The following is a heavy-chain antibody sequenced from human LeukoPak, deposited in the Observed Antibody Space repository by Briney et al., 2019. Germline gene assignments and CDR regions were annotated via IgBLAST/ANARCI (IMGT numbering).Heavy chain of an antibody. J-gene: IGHJ6*02. CDR1: GGSISSYY. CDR2: IYYSGST. D-gene: IGHD4-17*01. Sequence: SETLSLTCTVSGGSISSYYWSWIRQPPGKGLEWIGYIYYSGSTNYNPSLKSRVTISVDTSKNQFSLKLSSVTAADTAVYYCARRSFHYGADSGMDVWGQGTTVTVSS. V-gene: IGHV4-59*08. CDR3: ARRSFHYGADSGMDV.